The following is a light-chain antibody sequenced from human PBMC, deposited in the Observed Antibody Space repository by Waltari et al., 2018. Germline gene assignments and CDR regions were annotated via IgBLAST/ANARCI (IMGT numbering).Light chain of an antibody. CDR1: NFGSKS. Sequence: SYVLTQPPSVSVAPGQTARITCGGNNFGSKSVHWYQQRPGQAPVLVVYEVSDRPSRLPVGFSGSRSGKTADLTIGRVEAGDEADYYCQVWDSRSDHLWVFGGGTKLTVL. V-gene: IGLV3-21*02. J-gene: IGLJ3*02. CDR3: QVWDSRSDHLWV. CDR2: EVS.